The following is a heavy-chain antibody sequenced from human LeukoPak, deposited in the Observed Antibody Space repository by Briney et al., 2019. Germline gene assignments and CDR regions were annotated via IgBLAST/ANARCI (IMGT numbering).Heavy chain of an antibody. V-gene: IGHV4-34*01. CDR3: ARERWGYSGSYLDY. D-gene: IGHD1-26*01. J-gene: IGHJ4*02. Sequence: SETLSLTCAVYGGSFSGYYWSWIRQPPGKGLEWIGEINHSGSTNYNPSLKSRVTISVDTSKNQFSLKLSSVTAADTAVYYCARERWGYSGSYLDYWGQGTLVTVSS. CDR2: INHSGST. CDR1: GGSFSGYY.